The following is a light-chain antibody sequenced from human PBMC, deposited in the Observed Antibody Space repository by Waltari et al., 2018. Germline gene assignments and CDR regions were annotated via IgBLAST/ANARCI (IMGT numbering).Light chain of an antibody. CDR2: WAS. CDR1: ESILYYSNNQNY. Sequence: DIVLTQSPDSLAVSLGERATINCKSSESILYYSNNQNYLAWYQQRPGQPPKLLIHWASIRESGVPDRFRCSESGTDFTRTISSLQAEDVALYFCQQYYTTPYTFGQGTKVEIK. J-gene: IGKJ2*01. V-gene: IGKV4-1*01. CDR3: QQYYTTPYT.